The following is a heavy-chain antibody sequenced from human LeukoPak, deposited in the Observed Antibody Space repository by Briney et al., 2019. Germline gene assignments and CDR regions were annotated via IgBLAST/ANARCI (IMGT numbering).Heavy chain of an antibody. CDR2: IYPGDSDT. D-gene: IGHD3/OR15-3a*01. J-gene: IGHJ4*02. Sequence: GESLKISCKGSGYSFTSYWIGWVRQMPGKGLEWMGIIYPGDSDTRYSPPFQGQVTISADKSISTAYLQWSSLKASDTAMYYCARYPFWTRRRYSDNWGQGTLVIVSS. CDR3: ARYPFWTRRRYSDN. CDR1: GYSFTSYW. V-gene: IGHV5-51*01.